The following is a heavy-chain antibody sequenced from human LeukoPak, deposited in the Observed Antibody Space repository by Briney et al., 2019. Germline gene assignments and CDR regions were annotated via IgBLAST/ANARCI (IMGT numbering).Heavy chain of an antibody. D-gene: IGHD7-27*01. V-gene: IGHV1-69*05. CDR3: ARQNWGKFDY. Sequence: SVTVSCKASGGTFSSYAISWVRQAPGQGLEWMGGIIPIFGTANYAQKFQGRVTITTDESTSSAYMGQSSLIFEDTAVYYCARQNWGKFDYWGQGTLVSVSS. CDR1: GGTFSSYA. CDR2: IIPIFGTA. J-gene: IGHJ4*02.